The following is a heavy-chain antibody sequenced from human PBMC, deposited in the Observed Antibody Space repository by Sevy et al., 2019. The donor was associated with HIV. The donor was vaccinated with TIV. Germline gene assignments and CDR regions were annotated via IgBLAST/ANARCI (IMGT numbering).Heavy chain of an antibody. Sequence: GGSLRLSCAASGFAFSSHAMHWVRQAPGKGLEWVAVISYEGTETFYAASVEGRFTISGDNSKNMLSLQINSLGPEDTAVYYCARDGGYSIKWYPLYWGHGTLVTVSS. CDR2: ISYEGTET. V-gene: IGHV3-30-3*01. CDR1: GFAFSSHA. J-gene: IGHJ4*01. D-gene: IGHD6-13*01. CDR3: ARDGGYSIKWYPLY.